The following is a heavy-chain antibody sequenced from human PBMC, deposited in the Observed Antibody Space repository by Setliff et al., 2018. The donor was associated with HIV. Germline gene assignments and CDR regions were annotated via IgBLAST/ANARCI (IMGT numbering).Heavy chain of an antibody. Sequence: LSLTCAVYGGSFNDYYWTWIRQPPGKGLEWIGEIDHSGSTKYHASLKSRVTISIDTSKNQISLKLSSVTAADTAVYYCARGLNYYGSGSYLPLGYWGQGTLVTVSS. CDR1: GGSFNDYY. CDR3: ARGLNYYGSGSYLPLGY. J-gene: IGHJ4*02. V-gene: IGHV4-34*01. D-gene: IGHD3-10*01. CDR2: IDHSGST.